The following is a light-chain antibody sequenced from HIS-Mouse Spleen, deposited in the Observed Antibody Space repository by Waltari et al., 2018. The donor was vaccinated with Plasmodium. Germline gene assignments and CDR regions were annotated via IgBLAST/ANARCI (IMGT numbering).Light chain of an antibody. CDR1: SSDVGGYNH. Sequence: QSALTQPASVSGSPGQSITIPCTGTSSDVGGYNHVSWYQQHPGKAPKLMIYEVSNRPSGVSNRFSGSKSGNTASLTISGLQAEDEADYYCSSYTSSSTRVFGGGTKLTVL. J-gene: IGLJ2*01. CDR2: EVS. V-gene: IGLV2-14*01. CDR3: SSYTSSSTRV.